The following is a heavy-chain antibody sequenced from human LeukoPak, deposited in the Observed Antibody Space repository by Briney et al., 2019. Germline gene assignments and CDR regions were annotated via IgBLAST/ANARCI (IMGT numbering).Heavy chain of an antibody. D-gene: IGHD2-21*02. CDR1: GYTFTSYG. J-gene: IGHJ5*02. Sequence: GASVKVSCKASGYTFTSYGISWVRQAPGQGLEWMGWISAYNCNTNYAQKLQGRVTMTTDTSTSTAYMELRSLRSDDTAVYYCARDLSGEAYCGGDCYSQKVRWFDPWGQGTLVTVSS. CDR2: ISAYNCNT. V-gene: IGHV1-18*01. CDR3: ARDLSGEAYCGGDCYSQKVRWFDP.